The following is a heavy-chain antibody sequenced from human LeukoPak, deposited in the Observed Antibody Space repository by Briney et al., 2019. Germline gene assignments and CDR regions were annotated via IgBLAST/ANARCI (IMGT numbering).Heavy chain of an antibody. CDR1: GFTFSSYE. Sequence: GGSLRLSCAASGFTFSSYEMNWVRQAPGKGLEWVSYISSSGSTIYYADSVKGRFTISRDNAKNSLYLQMNSLRAEDTAVYYCAREGGSSWSYYYYYYMDVWGKGTTVTISS. D-gene: IGHD6-13*01. J-gene: IGHJ6*03. V-gene: IGHV3-48*03. CDR2: ISSSGSTI. CDR3: AREGGSSWSYYYYYYMDV.